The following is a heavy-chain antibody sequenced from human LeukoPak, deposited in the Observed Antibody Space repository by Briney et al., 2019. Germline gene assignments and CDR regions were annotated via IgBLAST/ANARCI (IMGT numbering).Heavy chain of an antibody. V-gene: IGHV3-30*02. D-gene: IGHD3-22*01. CDR2: IQYDGSNK. CDR1: GFTFSSYG. CDR3: ARGSEDYDSSGYYYDLGDY. J-gene: IGHJ4*02. Sequence: GGSLRLSCAASGFTFSSYGMHWVRQAPGKGLEWVTFIQYDGSNKYYADSVKGRFTISRDNSKNKQYLQMNSLRVEDTAVYYCARGSEDYDSSGYYYDLGDYWGQGTLVTVSS.